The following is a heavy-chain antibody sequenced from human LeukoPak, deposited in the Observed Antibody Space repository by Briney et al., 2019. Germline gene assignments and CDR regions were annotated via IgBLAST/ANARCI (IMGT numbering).Heavy chain of an antibody. CDR2: INHSGST. D-gene: IGHD2-2*01. CDR3: KVVVPAAIGAFDI. V-gene: IGHV4-34*01. Sequence: PSETLSLTCAVYGGSFSGYYWSWIRQPPGKGLEWIGEINHSGSTNYNPSLKSRVTISVDTSKNQFSLKLSSVTAADTAVYYCKVVVPAAIGAFDIWGHGTMVTVSS. J-gene: IGHJ3*02. CDR1: GGSFSGYY.